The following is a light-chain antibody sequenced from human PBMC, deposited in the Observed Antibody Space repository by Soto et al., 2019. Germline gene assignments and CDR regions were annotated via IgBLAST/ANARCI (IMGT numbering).Light chain of an antibody. CDR2: DAS. CDR1: QSVSSY. J-gene: IGKJ4*01. V-gene: IGKV3-11*01. Sequence: EIVLTQSPATLSLSPGETATLSCRASQSVSSYLAWYQQKPGQAPRLLIYDASNRATVIPAMFSGSGYGTDFTLTISSLDAEDFAVYYCQQRSNWPPLTFGGGTKGESK. CDR3: QQRSNWPPLT.